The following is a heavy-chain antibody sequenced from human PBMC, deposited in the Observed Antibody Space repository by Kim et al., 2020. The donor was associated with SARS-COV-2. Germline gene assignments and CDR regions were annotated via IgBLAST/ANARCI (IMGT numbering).Heavy chain of an antibody. CDR1: GFTFSSYG. CDR2: ISYDGSNK. J-gene: IGHJ5*02. V-gene: IGHV3-30*18. D-gene: IGHD2-2*01. CDR3: AKMGDIVVVPAAKRWFDP. Sequence: GGSLRLSCAASGFTFSSYGMHWVRQAPGKGLEWVAVISYDGSNKYYADSVKGRFTISRDNSKNTLYLQMNSLRAEDTAVYYCAKMGDIVVVPAAKRWFDPWGQGTLVTVSS.